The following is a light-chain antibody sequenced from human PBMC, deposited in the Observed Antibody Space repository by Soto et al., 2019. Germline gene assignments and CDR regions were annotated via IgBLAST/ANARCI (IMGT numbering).Light chain of an antibody. J-gene: IGKJ1*01. Sequence: DIVMTQSPDSLAVSLGERATINCKSSQSVLYSSNNKNYLAWYQQKPGQPPKLLIYWASTRESGVPDRFSGSGSGKDFTLTIRSLQAEDVAVYYCQQYYSTPLTFGQGTKVEIK. CDR2: WAS. CDR3: QQYYSTPLT. CDR1: QSVLYSSNNKNY. V-gene: IGKV4-1*01.